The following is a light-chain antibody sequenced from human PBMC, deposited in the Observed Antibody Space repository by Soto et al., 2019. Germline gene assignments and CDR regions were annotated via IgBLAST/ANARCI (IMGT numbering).Light chain of an antibody. CDR3: QQSNSIPFT. V-gene: IGKV1-39*01. Sequence: DIQMTQSPSSLSASVGDRVTITCRASQSIRIYLNWYQHKPGKAPKLLIYAASSLQSGVPSRFSGSGSGTDFTLNISSLQPDDFATYYCQQSNSIPFTFGPGTKLDI. CDR1: QSIRIY. J-gene: IGKJ3*01. CDR2: AAS.